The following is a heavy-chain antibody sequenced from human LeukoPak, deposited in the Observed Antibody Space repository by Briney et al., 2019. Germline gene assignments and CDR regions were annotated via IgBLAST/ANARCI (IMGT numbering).Heavy chain of an antibody. V-gene: IGHV3-30-3*01. CDR1: GFTFSSYA. D-gene: IGHD2-2*01. Sequence: GGSLRLSCAASGFTFSSYAMHWVRQAPGKGLEWVAVISYDGSNKYYADSVKGRFTISRDNSKNTLYLQMNSLRAEDTAVYYCARDRGYCSSTSCRTYYYYGMDVWGQGTMVTVSS. CDR3: ARDRGYCSSTSCRTYYYYGMDV. J-gene: IGHJ6*02. CDR2: ISYDGSNK.